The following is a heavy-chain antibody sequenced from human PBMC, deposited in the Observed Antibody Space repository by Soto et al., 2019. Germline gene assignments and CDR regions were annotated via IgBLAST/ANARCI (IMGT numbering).Heavy chain of an antibody. D-gene: IGHD6-6*01. J-gene: IGHJ5*02. V-gene: IGHV4-59*01. CDR3: ARGVSSSPLSGNWFDP. CDR1: GGSISSYY. CDR2: IYYSGST. Sequence: SETLSLTCPVSGGSISSYYWSWIRQPPGKGLEWIGYIYYSGSTNYNPSLKSRVTISVDTSKNQFSLKLSSVTAADTAVYYCARGVSSSPLSGNWFDPWGQGTLVTVSS.